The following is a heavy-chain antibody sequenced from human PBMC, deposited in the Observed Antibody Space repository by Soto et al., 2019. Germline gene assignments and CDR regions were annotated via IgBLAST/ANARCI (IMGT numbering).Heavy chain of an antibody. CDR3: ARGLGIVGVGGDY. CDR1: GFTFSSYG. V-gene: IGHV3-33*01. D-gene: IGHD1-26*01. Sequence: QVQLVESGGGVVQPGRSLRLSCAASGFTFSSYGMHWVRQAPGKGLEWVAVIWYDGSNKYYADSVKGRFTISRDNSKNTLYLQMNSLRAEDMAVYYCARGLGIVGVGGDYWGQGTLVTVSS. CDR2: IWYDGSNK. J-gene: IGHJ4*02.